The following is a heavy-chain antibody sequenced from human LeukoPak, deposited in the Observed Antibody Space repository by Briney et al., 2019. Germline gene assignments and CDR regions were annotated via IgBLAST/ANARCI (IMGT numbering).Heavy chain of an antibody. CDR1: GFVFSSYT. J-gene: IGHJ4*02. Sequence: GGSLRLSCAASGFVFSSYTMNWVRQAPGKGLEWVSSVTGSSTYIYYADSVQGRFTISRDNGKNSLYLQMSSLSAEDTAVYYCAASTILRSPFDYWGQGTLVGVSS. CDR2: VTGSSTYI. D-gene: IGHD3-3*01. V-gene: IGHV3-21*06. CDR3: AASTILRSPFDY.